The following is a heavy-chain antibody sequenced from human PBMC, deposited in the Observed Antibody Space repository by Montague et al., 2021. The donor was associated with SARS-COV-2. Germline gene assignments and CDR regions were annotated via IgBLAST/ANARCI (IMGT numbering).Heavy chain of an antibody. CDR3: AVELNYFFDY. D-gene: IGHD1-7*01. V-gene: IGHV4-39*01. CDR2: IYHNGKT. CDR1: GDSITNTRYF. Sequence: SETLSLTCNVSGDSITNTRYFWGWIRQPPGKALELIGSIYHNGKTYYNPSLERRALLSIDTSKNQFSLRLSSVIASDTAVYYCAVELNYFFDYWGQGFLVSVSS. J-gene: IGHJ4*02.